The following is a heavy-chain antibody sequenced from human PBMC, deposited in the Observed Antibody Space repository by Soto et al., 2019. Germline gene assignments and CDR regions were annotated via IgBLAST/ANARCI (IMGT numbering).Heavy chain of an antibody. V-gene: IGHV3-30*18. CDR3: AKAIFEYYYDSSGGDAFDI. CDR1: GFTFSSYG. CDR2: ISYDGSNK. D-gene: IGHD3-22*01. J-gene: IGHJ3*02. Sequence: GGSLRLSCAASGFTFSSYGMHWVRQAPGKGLEWVAVISYDGSNKYYADSVKGRFTISRDNSKNTLYLQMNSLRAEDTAVYYCAKAIFEYYYDSSGGDAFDIWGQGTMVTVSS.